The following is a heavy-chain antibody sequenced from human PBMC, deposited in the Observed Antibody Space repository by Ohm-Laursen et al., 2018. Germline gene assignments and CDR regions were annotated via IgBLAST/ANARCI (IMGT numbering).Heavy chain of an antibody. CDR1: GYTFTVNY. D-gene: IGHD3-9*01. Sequence: PSVKASCKASGYTFTVNYIHWVRQAPGHGLEWMGWINPNTGGTNYAQKFRGRVTMTRDASITTAYMELSRLSSDDTAVYFCARVVSTLRYFDWLPEEYFDYWGQGTPVTVSS. CDR3: ARVVSTLRYFDWLPEEYFDY. V-gene: IGHV1-2*02. J-gene: IGHJ4*02. CDR2: INPNTGGT.